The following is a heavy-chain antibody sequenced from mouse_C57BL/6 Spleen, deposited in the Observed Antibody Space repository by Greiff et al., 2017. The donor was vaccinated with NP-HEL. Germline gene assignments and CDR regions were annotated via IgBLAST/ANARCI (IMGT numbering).Heavy chain of an antibody. D-gene: IGHD1-1*01. Sequence: QVQLQQSGAELMKPGASVKLSCKATGYTFTGYWIEWVKQRPGHGLEWIGEILPGSGSTNYNEKFKGKATFTADTSSNTAYMQLSSLTTEDSAIYYCANPGNYYGSSRFAYWGQGTLVTVSA. CDR3: ANPGNYYGSSRFAY. CDR2: ILPGSGST. J-gene: IGHJ3*01. V-gene: IGHV1-9*01. CDR1: GYTFTGYW.